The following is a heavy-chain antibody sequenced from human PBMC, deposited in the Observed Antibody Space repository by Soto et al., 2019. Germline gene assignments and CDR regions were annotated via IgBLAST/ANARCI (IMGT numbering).Heavy chain of an antibody. CDR2: IWYDGSNK. J-gene: IGHJ4*02. Sequence: QVQLVESGGGVVQPGRSLRLSCAASGFTFSDFGMHWVRQAPGKGLEWVAVIWYDGSNKYYVDSVKGRFTISRDNSKNTLDLQMNSLGAEDTAVYYCARQSLGNIRLRGLDYWGQGTLVTVSS. CDR3: ARQSLGNIRLRGLDY. CDR1: GFTFSDFG. D-gene: IGHD1-1*01. V-gene: IGHV3-33*01.